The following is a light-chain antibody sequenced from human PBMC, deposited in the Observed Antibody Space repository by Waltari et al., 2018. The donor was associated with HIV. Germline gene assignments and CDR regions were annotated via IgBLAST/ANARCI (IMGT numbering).Light chain of an antibody. Sequence: DLVMTQTPLSLSVTPGQQASISCKSSQSLRHSDGKTYLYWYLQNPGQSLQILIYAVSNRFSGVPDRFSGSGSGTDFTLKISRVEAEDVGVYYCMQSIQLPLTFGGGTKVEIK. CDR2: AVS. CDR3: MQSIQLPLT. J-gene: IGKJ4*01. CDR1: QSLRHSDGKTY. V-gene: IGKV2D-29*02.